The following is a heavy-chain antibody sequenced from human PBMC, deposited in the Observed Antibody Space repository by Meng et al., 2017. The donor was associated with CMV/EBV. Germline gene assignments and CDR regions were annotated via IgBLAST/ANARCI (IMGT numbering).Heavy chain of an antibody. J-gene: IGHJ4*02. CDR1: GGSISRGGYY. V-gene: IGHV4-30-4*08. D-gene: IGHD2/OR15-2a*01. CDR2: INYIGST. Sequence: HVQLQEPGPGLAKPYQPLSLPLPVSGGSISRGGYYWSWICKPPGKGLEWIEYINYIGSTYYNPPLQSQVTITVDTSKNQSSLNLSTMTAADTAVYYCARTREYPTFDYWGQGTLVTVSS. CDR3: ARTREYPTFDY.